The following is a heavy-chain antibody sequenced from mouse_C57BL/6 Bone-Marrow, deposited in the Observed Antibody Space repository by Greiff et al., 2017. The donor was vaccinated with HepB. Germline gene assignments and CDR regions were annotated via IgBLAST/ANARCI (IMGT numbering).Heavy chain of an antibody. D-gene: IGHD2-2*01. Sequence: VQLQQSGAELARPGASVKMSCKASGYTFTSYTMHWVKQRPGQGLEWIGYINPSSGYNKYNQKFKDKATLTADKSSSTAYMQLSSLTSKDSAVYYCARWLLRRLRPRRAMDYWGQGTSVTVSS. CDR1: GYTFTSYT. CDR2: INPSSGYN. V-gene: IGHV1-4*01. CDR3: ARWLLRRLRPRRAMDY. J-gene: IGHJ4*01.